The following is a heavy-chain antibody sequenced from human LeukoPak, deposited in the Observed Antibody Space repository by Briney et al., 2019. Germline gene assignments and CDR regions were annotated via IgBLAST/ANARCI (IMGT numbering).Heavy chain of an antibody. Sequence: SETLSLTCTVSGGSISSYYWSWIRQPPGKGLEWIGYIYYSGSTNYNPSLKSRVTISVDTSKNQFSLKLSSVTAADTAVYYCARGSRITMIGSGYYFDCWGQGTLVTVSS. CDR1: GGSISSYY. CDR2: IYYSGST. J-gene: IGHJ4*02. D-gene: IGHD3-22*01. CDR3: ARGSRITMIGSGYYFDC. V-gene: IGHV4-59*08.